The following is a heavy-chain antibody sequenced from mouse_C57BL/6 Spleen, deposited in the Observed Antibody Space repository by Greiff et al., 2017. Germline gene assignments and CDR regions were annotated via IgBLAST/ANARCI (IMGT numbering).Heavy chain of an antibody. CDR1: GFTFSSYA. CDR3: TRDEGLAWFAY. D-gene: IGHD3-1*01. CDR2: ISRGGDCI. Sequence: EVQLQQSGEGLVKPGGSLKLSCAASGFTFSSYAMSWVRQTPEQRLEWVAYISRGGDCIYYADTVKGRFTISRDNARNTLYLQMSSLKSEDTAMYYCTRDEGLAWFAYWGKGTLVTVAA. J-gene: IGHJ3*01. V-gene: IGHV5-9-1*02.